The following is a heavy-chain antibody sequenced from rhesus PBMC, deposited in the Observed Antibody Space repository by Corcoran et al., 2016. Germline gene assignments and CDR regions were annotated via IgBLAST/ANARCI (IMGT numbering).Heavy chain of an antibody. CDR2: IRSKAYGGTS. D-gene: IGHD2-15*01. J-gene: IGHJ4*01. V-gene: IGHV3-184*01. CDR1: GFTFSDYY. CDR3: TKDQYSFDY. Sequence: EVQLVESGGGLVQPGGSLRLSCAASGFTFSDYYMYWVRQAPGKGLEWVGFIRSKAYGGTSEYAASVKGRFTSSRDDSKSIAYLQMSSLKTEDTAVYYCTKDQYSFDYWGQGVLVTVSS.